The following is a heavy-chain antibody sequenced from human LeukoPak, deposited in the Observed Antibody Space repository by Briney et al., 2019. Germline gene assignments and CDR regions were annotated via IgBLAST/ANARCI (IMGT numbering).Heavy chain of an antibody. J-gene: IGHJ4*02. Sequence: GGSLRLSCAASGFTFSSYAMSWVRQAPGKGLEWVSAISGSGGSTYYADSVKGRFTISRDNSKNTLYLQMNSLRAEDTAVYYCARRGDYYDSSGYYGVLDYWGQGTLVTVSS. CDR3: ARRGDYYDSSGYYGVLDY. V-gene: IGHV3-23*01. D-gene: IGHD3-22*01. CDR2: ISGSGGST. CDR1: GFTFSSYA.